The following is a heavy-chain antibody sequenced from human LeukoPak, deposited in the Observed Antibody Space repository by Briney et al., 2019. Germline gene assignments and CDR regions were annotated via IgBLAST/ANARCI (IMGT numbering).Heavy chain of an antibody. D-gene: IGHD6-13*01. Sequence: SETLSLTCTVSGGSISSYYWSWIRQPPGKGLEWIGYIYYSGSTNYNPSLKSRVTISVDTSKNQFSLKLTSVTAADTAVYYCARLGIAAAGTRDWFDPWGQGTLITVSS. CDR3: ARLGIAAAGTRDWFDP. J-gene: IGHJ5*02. CDR1: GGSISSYY. V-gene: IGHV4-59*08. CDR2: IYYSGST.